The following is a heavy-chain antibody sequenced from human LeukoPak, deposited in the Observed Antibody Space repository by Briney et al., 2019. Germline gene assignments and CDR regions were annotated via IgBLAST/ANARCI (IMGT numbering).Heavy chain of an antibody. J-gene: IGHJ4*02. CDR3: AIGGYRYHAKFDD. CDR2: ISGSGGST. CDR1: GFTFSSYA. D-gene: IGHD5-18*01. Sequence: GGSLRLSCAASGFTFSSYAMSWVRQAPGKGLEWVSAISGSGGSTYYADSVKGRFTISRDNSKNTLYLQMNSLRAEDTAVYYCAIGGYRYHAKFDDWGQGTLVTVSA. V-gene: IGHV3-23*01.